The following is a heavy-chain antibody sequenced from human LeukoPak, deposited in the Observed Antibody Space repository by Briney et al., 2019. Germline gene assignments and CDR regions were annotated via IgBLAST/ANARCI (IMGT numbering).Heavy chain of an antibody. CDR1: GFTFSSYG. D-gene: IGHD1-26*01. J-gene: IGHJ6*03. V-gene: IGHV3-30*02. Sequence: PGGSLRLSCAASGFTFSSYGMHLVRQAPGKGLEWVAFIRYDGSNKYYADSVKSRFTISRDNSKNTLYLQMNSLRAEDTAVYYCAKLSGSYYYYYMDVWGKGTTVTVSS. CDR2: IRYDGSNK. CDR3: AKLSGSYYYYYMDV.